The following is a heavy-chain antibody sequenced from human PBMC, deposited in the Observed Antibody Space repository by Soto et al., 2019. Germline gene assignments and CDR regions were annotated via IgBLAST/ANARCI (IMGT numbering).Heavy chain of an antibody. V-gene: IGHV4-30-2*01. CDR1: GGSISTSDYS. D-gene: IGHD3-3*01. Sequence: QLQLQESGSGLVRPSQTLSLTCAVSGGSISTSDYSWSWIRQAPGRGPEWIGSIYQSGRSYYIPSLKSRATMSLDKSKNQFSLKITSAVAADTARYYCAREMTIFGVAPGGGVDVWGQGTTVTVSS. CDR3: AREMTIFGVAPGGGVDV. CDR2: IYQSGRS. J-gene: IGHJ6*02.